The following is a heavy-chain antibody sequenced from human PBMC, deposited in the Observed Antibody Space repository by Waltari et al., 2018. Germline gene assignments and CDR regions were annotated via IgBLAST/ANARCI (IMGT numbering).Heavy chain of an antibody. CDR2: INPSGGST. V-gene: IGHV1-46*01. CDR3: ARDSSPERNYYYYYGMDV. D-gene: IGHD1-1*01. J-gene: IGHJ6*02. Sequence: QVQLVQSGAEVKKPGASVKVSCKASGYTFTSYYMHWVRQAPGQGLEWMGIINPSGGSTSYAQKFQGRVTMTRDTSTSTVYMELSSLRSEDTAVYYCARDSSPERNYYYYYGMDVWGQGTTVTVSS. CDR1: GYTFTSYY.